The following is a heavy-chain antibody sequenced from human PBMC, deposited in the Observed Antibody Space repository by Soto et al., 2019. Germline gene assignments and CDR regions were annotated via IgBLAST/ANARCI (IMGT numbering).Heavy chain of an antibody. D-gene: IGHD4-17*01. CDR3: ARDKGSVYYGVDV. V-gene: IGHV3-11*06. Sequence: PGGSLRLSCAASGFTFSDYYMSWIRQAPGKGLEWVSYISSSSSYTNYADSVKGRFTISRDNAKNSLYLQMNSLRAEDTAVYYCARDKGSVYYGVDVWGQGTTVTVSS. CDR2: ISSSSSYT. J-gene: IGHJ6*02. CDR1: GFTFSDYY.